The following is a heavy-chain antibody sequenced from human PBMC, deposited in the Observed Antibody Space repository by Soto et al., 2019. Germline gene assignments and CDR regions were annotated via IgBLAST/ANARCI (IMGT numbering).Heavy chain of an antibody. V-gene: IGHV4-39*01. CDR3: ARHVVAAAGTDWFDP. Sequence: QLQLQESGPGLVKPSETLSLTCTVSGGSISSSSYYWGWIRQPPGQGLEWIGRIYYSGSTYYNPSRKRRVTIYVDTSKNQFSLKLSSVTAADTAVYYCARHVVAAAGTDWFDPWGQGTLVTVSS. CDR2: IYYSGST. D-gene: IGHD6-13*01. CDR1: GGSISSSSYY. J-gene: IGHJ5*02.